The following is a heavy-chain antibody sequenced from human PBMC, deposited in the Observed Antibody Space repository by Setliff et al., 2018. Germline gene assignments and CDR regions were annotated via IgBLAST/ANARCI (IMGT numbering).Heavy chain of an antibody. J-gene: IGHJ6*02. CDR2: TSAYNGNT. CDR3: ASDGQGNYNFWSGSYYYYGMDV. V-gene: IGHV1-18*01. D-gene: IGHD3-3*01. CDR1: GYTFTSYG. Sequence: RASVKVSCKASGYTFTSYGISWVRQAPGQGLEWMGWTSAYNGNTNYAQKLQGRVTMTTDTSTSTAYMELRSLRSDDTAVYYCASDGQGNYNFWSGSYYYYGMDVWGQGTTVTVSS.